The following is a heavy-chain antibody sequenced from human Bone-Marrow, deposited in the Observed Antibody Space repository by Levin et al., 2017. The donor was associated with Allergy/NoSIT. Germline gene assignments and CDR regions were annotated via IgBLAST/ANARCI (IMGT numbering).Heavy chain of an antibody. CDR1: GVTVSNNY. D-gene: IGHD1-14*01. V-gene: IGHV3-53*01. CDR3: ARNVPVTDLGY. J-gene: IGHJ4*02. Sequence: HSGGSLRLSCAASGVTVSNNYMAWVRQAPGRGLEWVSLIYSAGESRYADSVRGRFTISRDSSTNTVYLEMKSLRAEDTAIYYCARNVPVTDLGYWGRGTLVTVSS. CDR2: IYSAGES.